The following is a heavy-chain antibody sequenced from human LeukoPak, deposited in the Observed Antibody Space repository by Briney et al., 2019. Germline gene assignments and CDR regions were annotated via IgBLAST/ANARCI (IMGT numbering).Heavy chain of an antibody. J-gene: IGHJ6*03. CDR1: GYSFTGYW. Sequence: GESLKISCKGSGYSFTGYWIGWVRQMPGKGLEWMGIIYPGDSDTRYSPSFQGQVTISADKSISTAYLQWSSLKASDTAMYYCARLRGSPPYYYYYMDVWGKGTTVTVSS. CDR2: IYPGDSDT. D-gene: IGHD3-16*01. V-gene: IGHV5-51*01. CDR3: ARLRGSPPYYYYYMDV.